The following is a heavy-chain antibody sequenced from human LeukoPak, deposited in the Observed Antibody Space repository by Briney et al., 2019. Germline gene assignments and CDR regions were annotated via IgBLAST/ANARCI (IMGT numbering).Heavy chain of an antibody. CDR3: ARRYSSSWFDY. Sequence: PGGSLRLSCAASGFTFSSYAMHWVRQAPGKGLEYVSAISSNGGSTYYANSVKGRFTISRDNSKNTLYLQMGSLRAEDMAVYYCARRYSSSWFDYWGQGTLVTVSS. D-gene: IGHD6-13*01. CDR1: GFTFSSYA. V-gene: IGHV3-64*01. J-gene: IGHJ4*02. CDR2: ISSNGGST.